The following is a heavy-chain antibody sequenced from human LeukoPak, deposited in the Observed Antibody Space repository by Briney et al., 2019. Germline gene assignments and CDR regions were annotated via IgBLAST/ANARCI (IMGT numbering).Heavy chain of an antibody. D-gene: IGHD3-10*01. CDR3: ARDVRSPMVRGVVFDY. CDR1: GYTFTTYG. CDR2: TSPYNDDT. J-gene: IGHJ4*02. V-gene: IGHV1-18*01. Sequence: ASVKVSCKDSGYTFTTYGISWLRQAPGQGLEWMGWTSPYNDDTNYVQKFQGRVIMTTDTSTSTAFMELGSLRSDDTAVYYCARDVRSPMVRGVVFDYWGQGTLVTVSS.